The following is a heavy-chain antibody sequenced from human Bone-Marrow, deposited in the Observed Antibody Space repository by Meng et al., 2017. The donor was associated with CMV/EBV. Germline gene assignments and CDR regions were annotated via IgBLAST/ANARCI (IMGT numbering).Heavy chain of an antibody. D-gene: IGHD3-10*02. V-gene: IGHV3-23*03. J-gene: IGHJ4*02. CDR3: AKDMFRYYFDY. CDR2: IYPDGSTT. CDR1: GFTFSNYA. Sequence: GESLKISCAASGFTFSNYAMSWVRQAPGKGLEWVSVIYPDGSTTFYADSVKGRLTTLRANSKNTLYLQMNSLRAEDSAVYYCAKDMFRYYFDYWGQGTLVTVSS.